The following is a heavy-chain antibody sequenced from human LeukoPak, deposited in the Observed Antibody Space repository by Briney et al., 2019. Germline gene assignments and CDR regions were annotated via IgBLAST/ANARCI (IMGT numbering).Heavy chain of an antibody. V-gene: IGHV4-59*12. J-gene: IGHJ4*02. CDR1: GGSISSYY. Sequence: KPSETLSLTCTVSGGSISSYYWSWIRQPPGKGLEWIGYIYYSGSTYYNPSLKSRVTISVDTSKNQSSLKLSSVTAADTAVYYCARENYYDSGHWEDYWGQGTLVTVSS. CDR3: ARENYYDSGHWEDY. D-gene: IGHD3-22*01. CDR2: IYYSGST.